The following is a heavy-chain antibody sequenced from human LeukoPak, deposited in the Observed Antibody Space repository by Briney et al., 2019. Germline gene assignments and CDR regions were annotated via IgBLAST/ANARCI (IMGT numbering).Heavy chain of an antibody. CDR1: GGSISSYY. Sequence: SETLSLTCTVSGGSISSYYWSWIRQPPGKGLEWIGYIYYSGSTNYNPSLKSRVTISVGTSRNQFSLKLSSVTAADTAVYYCARASRIAADVDYWGQGTLVTVSS. CDR3: ARASRIAADVDY. V-gene: IGHV4-59*01. J-gene: IGHJ4*02. D-gene: IGHD6-13*01. CDR2: IYYSGST.